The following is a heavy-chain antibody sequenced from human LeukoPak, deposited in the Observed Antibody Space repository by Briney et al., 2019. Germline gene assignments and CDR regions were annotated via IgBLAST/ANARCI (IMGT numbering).Heavy chain of an antibody. CDR2: ISSSSSNI. J-gene: IGHJ5*02. V-gene: IGHV3-21*04. D-gene: IGHD1-26*01. CDR3: AKGTSGSYYH. Sequence: GGSLRLSCAASGFTFSSYSMNWVRQAPGKGLEWVSSISSSSSNIYYADSVKGRFTISRDNSKNTLYLQMNSLRAEDTAVYYCAKGTSGSYYHWGQGTLVTVSS. CDR1: GFTFSSYS.